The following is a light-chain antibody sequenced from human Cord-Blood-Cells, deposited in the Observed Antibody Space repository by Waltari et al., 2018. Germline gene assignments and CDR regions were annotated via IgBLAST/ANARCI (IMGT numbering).Light chain of an antibody. V-gene: IGLV1-40*01. CDR2: GNS. CDR1: SSNIGAGYD. CDR3: QSYDSSLSGWV. Sequence: QSVLTQPPSVSGAPGQRVTISCTGSSSNIGAGYDVHWYQQLPGTAPKLLIYGNSNRPSGVPDRFSGSKSGTSASLAITGLQAEDVVDYYCQSYDSSLSGWVFGGGTKLTVL. J-gene: IGLJ3*02.